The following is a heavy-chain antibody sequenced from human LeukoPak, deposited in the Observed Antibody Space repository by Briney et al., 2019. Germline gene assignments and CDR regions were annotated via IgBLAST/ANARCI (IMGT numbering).Heavy chain of an antibody. Sequence: GGSLRLSCAASGFTFSSYAMSWVRQAPGKGLDWVSAISGSGGSTDYAYSVKGRFTICRENYQKTLYLTINSLRAEDTAVYYCAKSGTGTSDYWGQGTLVTVSS. V-gene: IGHV3-23*01. J-gene: IGHJ4*02. CDR1: GFTFSSYA. CDR2: ISGSGGST. D-gene: IGHD1-1*01. CDR3: AKSGTGTSDY.